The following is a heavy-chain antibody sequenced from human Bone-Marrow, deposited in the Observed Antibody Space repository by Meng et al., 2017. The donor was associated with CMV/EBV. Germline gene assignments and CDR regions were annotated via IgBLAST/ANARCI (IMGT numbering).Heavy chain of an antibody. CDR2: IKPDSGAT. D-gene: IGHD1-1*01. Sequence: ASVKVSCKASGYTFTGYYMHWVRQAPGQGLEWMGWIKPDSGATNYAQTFQGRVTMTTDSSITTAYMELIGLTSDDTAVYYCARDHNWGPDHWGQGTLVPVSS. CDR1: GYTFTGYY. CDR3: ARDHNWGPDH. V-gene: IGHV1-2*02. J-gene: IGHJ4*02.